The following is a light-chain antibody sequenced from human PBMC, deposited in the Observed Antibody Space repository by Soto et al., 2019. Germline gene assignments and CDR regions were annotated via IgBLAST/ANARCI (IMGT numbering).Light chain of an antibody. J-gene: IGKJ4*01. CDR2: GAS. V-gene: IGKV3-20*01. Sequence: EIVLTQSAGTLSLSPGERATLSCRASQSVSSSFLAWYQQKPGQTPRLLIYGASSRAAGVPDRFSGSGSGTDFTLTISSLEPEDFAVYYCQQYGSSPTFGGGTKVEIK. CDR3: QQYGSSPT. CDR1: QSVSSSF.